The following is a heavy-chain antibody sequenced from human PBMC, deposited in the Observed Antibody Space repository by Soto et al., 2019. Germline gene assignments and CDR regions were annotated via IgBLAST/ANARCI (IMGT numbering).Heavy chain of an antibody. J-gene: IGHJ4*02. V-gene: IGHV1-69*01. CDR2: IIPIFGTA. CDR3: ARDGGYCSGGSCYPYYFDY. Sequence: QVQLVQSGAEVKKPGSSVKVSCKASGGTFSSYAISWVRQAPGQGLEWMGGIIPIFGTANYAQKFQGRVTITADESTSTACMELSSLRSEDTAVYYCARDGGYCSGGSCYPYYFDYWGQGTLVTVSS. D-gene: IGHD2-15*01. CDR1: GGTFSSYA.